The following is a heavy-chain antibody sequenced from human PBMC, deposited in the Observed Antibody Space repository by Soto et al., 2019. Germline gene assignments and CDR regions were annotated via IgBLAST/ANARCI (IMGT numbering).Heavy chain of an antibody. D-gene: IGHD2-2*01. CDR3: ARHVPAAGYSYGMDV. CDR1: GGTFSSYA. V-gene: IGHV1-69*12. Sequence: QVQLVQSGAEVKKPGSSVKVSCKASGGTFSSYAISWVRQAPGQGLEWMGGIISIFGTANYAQKFQGRVTSTAHESTSTAYMELSSLRSEDTAVYYCARHVPAAGYSYGMDVWGQGTTVTVSS. J-gene: IGHJ6*02. CDR2: IISIFGTA.